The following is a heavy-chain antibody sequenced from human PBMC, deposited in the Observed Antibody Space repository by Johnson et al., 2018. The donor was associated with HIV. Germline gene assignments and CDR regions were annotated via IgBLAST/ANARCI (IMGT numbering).Heavy chain of an antibody. CDR1: GFTFSNYG. V-gene: IGHV3-30*18. Sequence: QVLLVESGGGLVQPGGSLRLSCAASGFTFSNYGMHWVRQAPGKGLEWVAVILYRGSNKYYADSVNGRFTISRDNSKNTLYLQMSSLKAEDTAVYYCAKDGKAAAGTLGDPQSAFDIWGQGTMVTVSS. D-gene: IGHD6-13*01. J-gene: IGHJ3*02. CDR3: AKDGKAAAGTLGDPQSAFDI. CDR2: ILYRGSNK.